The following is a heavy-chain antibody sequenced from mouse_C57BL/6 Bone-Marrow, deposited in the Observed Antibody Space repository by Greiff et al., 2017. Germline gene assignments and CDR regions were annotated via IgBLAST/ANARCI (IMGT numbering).Heavy chain of an antibody. CDR3: ARPITTVVAFDN. J-gene: IGHJ2*01. D-gene: IGHD1-1*01. V-gene: IGHV1-64*01. CDR1: GYTFTSYW. Sequence: QVQLQQPGAELVKPGASVKLSCKASGYTFTSYWMHWVKQRPGQGLEWIGMIHPNSGSTNYNEKFKSKATLTVDKASSTAYMQLSSLTSEDSAVYYCARPITTVVAFDNWGQGTTLTGSA. CDR2: IHPNSGST.